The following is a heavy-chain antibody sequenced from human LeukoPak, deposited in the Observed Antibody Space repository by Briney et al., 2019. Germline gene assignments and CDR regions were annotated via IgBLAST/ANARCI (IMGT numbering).Heavy chain of an antibody. J-gene: IGHJ6*02. D-gene: IGHD3-3*01. V-gene: IGHV3-23*01. CDR3: AKDGGGSLEWLPPMDV. Sequence: GGSLRLSGAASGSTFSSHAMGWVRQAPGRGREWVSSITGGGASTYYGDSVKGRFAISKDNSKNTLYLQMNRRRAEDTAVHYCAKDGGGSLEWLPPMDVWGQGTTVTVSS. CDR1: GSTFSSHA. CDR2: ITGGGAST.